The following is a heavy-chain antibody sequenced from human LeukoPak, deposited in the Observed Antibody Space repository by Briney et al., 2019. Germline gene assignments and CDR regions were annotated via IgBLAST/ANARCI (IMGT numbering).Heavy chain of an antibody. CDR3: ARDGGYCSGGSCYSAGYMDV. V-gene: IGHV1-46*01. J-gene: IGHJ6*03. CDR1: GYTFTSYY. CDR2: INPSGGST. Sequence: ASVKVSCKASGYTFTSYYMHWVRQAPGQGLEWMGLINPSGGSTNYAQKFQGRVTMTRDMSTSTVYMELSSLRSEDTAVYYCARDGGYCSGGSCYSAGYMDVWGKGTTVTISS. D-gene: IGHD2-15*01.